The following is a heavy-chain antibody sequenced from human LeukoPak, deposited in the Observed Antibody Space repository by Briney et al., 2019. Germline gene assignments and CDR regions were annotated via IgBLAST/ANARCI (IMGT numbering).Heavy chain of an antibody. D-gene: IGHD4-11*01. J-gene: IGHJ4*02. CDR3: ARGANSNHPGLDN. V-gene: IGHV4-59*01. Sequence: SETLSLTCSVSGGSISSYYCSWIRQPPGKGLEWIGYTKSSESTNYNPTLKSRVTISVDTSKNQVSLKLSSVTAAHTAVYYCARGANSNHPGLDNWGQGTLVTVSS. CDR1: GGSISSYY. CDR2: TKSSEST.